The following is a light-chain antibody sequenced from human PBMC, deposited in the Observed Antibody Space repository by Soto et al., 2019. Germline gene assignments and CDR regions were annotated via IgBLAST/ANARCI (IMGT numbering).Light chain of an antibody. V-gene: IGKV3-15*01. Sequence: EMVMTHSPATLSVSPWEIATLSCWASQSVSSKLAWYQQKPGQAPRLLIYDTSTRATGIPARLSGSGSGTEFTFIISSLQSEDFAVYYCQQYSNWPPITFGQGTRLEIK. CDR2: DTS. CDR3: QQYSNWPPIT. CDR1: QSVSSK. J-gene: IGKJ5*01.